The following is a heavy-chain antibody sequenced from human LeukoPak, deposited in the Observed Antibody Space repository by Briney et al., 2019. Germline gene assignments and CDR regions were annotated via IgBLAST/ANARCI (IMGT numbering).Heavy chain of an antibody. CDR1: GLTLSNYA. V-gene: IGHV3-23*01. Sequence: QTGGSLRLSCAVSGLTLSNYAMSWVRQAPGKGLEWVAGISGSGGGTNYADSVKGRFTISRDNPKNTLYLQMNNLRADDTAVYFCAKRGVVIRVILVGFHKEAYYFDSWGQGALVTVSS. CDR3: AKRGVVIRVILVGFHKEAYYFDS. CDR2: ISGSGGGT. D-gene: IGHD3-22*01. J-gene: IGHJ4*02.